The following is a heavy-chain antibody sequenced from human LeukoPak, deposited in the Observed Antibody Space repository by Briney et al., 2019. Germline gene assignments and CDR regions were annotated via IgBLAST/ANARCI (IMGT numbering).Heavy chain of an antibody. CDR3: AKSSGGLRGYFDY. Sequence: GGSLRLSCAASGFTFSSYGMHWVRQAPGKGLEWVAVIWYGGSNKYYADSVKSRFTISRDNSKNTLYLQMNSLRAEDTAVYYCAKSSGGLRGYFDYWGQGTLVTVSS. CDR1: GFTFSSYG. D-gene: IGHD3-16*01. J-gene: IGHJ4*02. V-gene: IGHV3-30*02. CDR2: IWYGGSNK.